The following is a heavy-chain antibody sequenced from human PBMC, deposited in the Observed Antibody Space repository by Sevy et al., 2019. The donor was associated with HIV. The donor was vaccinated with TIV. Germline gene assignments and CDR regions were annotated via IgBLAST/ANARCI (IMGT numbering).Heavy chain of an antibody. J-gene: IGHJ4*02. Sequence: GGSLRLSCAASGFTFSSYVMHWVRQAPGKGLEWVALIWYDGTIKYYADSVKGRFTISRDNSKDKLFLQMNSLTPEDTAVYYCARGGGDCGGDCYSIDYWGQGALVTVSS. CDR3: ARGGGDCGGDCYSIDY. CDR1: GFTFSSYV. CDR2: IWYDGTIK. D-gene: IGHD2-21*02. V-gene: IGHV3-33*08.